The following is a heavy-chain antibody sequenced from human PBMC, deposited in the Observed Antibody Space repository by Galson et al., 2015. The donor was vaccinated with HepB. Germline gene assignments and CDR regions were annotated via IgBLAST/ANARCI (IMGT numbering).Heavy chain of an antibody. J-gene: IGHJ4*02. Sequence: SGAEVKKPGESLKISCKVSGYSLTNDWIGWVRQMPGKGLEWMGIIYPGDSDSKYSPSFQGQVTISADKSISAAYLQWSSLKASDTAMYYCARLGTSSRWPYYFDYWGQGTLVTVSS. D-gene: IGHD6-13*01. CDR1: GYSLTNDW. V-gene: IGHV5-51*01. CDR2: IYPGDSDS. CDR3: ARLGTSSRWPYYFDY.